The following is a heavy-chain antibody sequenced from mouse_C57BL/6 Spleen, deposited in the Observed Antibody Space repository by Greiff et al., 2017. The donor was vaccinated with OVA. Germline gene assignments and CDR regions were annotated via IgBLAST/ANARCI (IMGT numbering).Heavy chain of an antibody. Sequence: DVMLVESGGGLVKPGGSLKLSCAASGFTFSSYAMSWVRQTPEKRLEWVATISDGGSYTYYPDNVKGRFTISRDNAKNNLYLQMSHLKSEDTAMYYCARDLGDYGSSSFDYWGQGTTLTVSS. J-gene: IGHJ2*01. V-gene: IGHV5-4*01. CDR2: ISDGGSYT. CDR1: GFTFSSYA. CDR3: ARDLGDYGSSSFDY. D-gene: IGHD1-1*01.